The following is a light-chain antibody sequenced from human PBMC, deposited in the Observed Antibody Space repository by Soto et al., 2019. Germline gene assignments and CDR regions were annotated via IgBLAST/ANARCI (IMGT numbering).Light chain of an antibody. V-gene: IGKV1-6*01. CDR2: AAS. CDR1: QDIKNE. CDR3: LQDYNYPWT. J-gene: IGKJ1*01. Sequence: AIQMTQSPSSLSAFVGDRVTITCRASQDIKNELGWYQQKPWKAPKILIYAASSLQSGVPSRFSGSGSGTDFTLTSSSLQPEDFANYYCLQDYNYPWTFGQGTKVEIK.